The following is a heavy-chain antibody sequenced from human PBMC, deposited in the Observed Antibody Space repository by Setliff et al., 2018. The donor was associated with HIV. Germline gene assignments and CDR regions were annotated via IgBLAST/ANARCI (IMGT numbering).Heavy chain of an antibody. Sequence: SVKVSCKATGYTFTSYGISWARQAPGQGLEWMGWIREYNDDTKYAQKLQGRVTMTKDTSTSTAYMELRSLRSDDTAVYYCARDSSFNMDVWGKGTTVTVSS. CDR2: IREYNDDT. J-gene: IGHJ6*03. CDR1: GYTFTSYG. V-gene: IGHV1-18*01. D-gene: IGHD6-6*01. CDR3: ARDSSFNMDV.